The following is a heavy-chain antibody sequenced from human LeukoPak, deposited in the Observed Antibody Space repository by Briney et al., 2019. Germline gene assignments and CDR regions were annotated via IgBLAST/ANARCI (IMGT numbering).Heavy chain of an antibody. CDR2: INHSGST. D-gene: IGHD2-2*01. J-gene: IGHJ4*02. CDR3: ARGPHCSSTSCQSTPLDY. V-gene: IGHV4-39*07. Sequence: PSETLSLTCTVSGGSISSSSYYWGWIRQPPGKGLEWIGEINHSGSTNYNPSLKSRVTISVDTSKNQFSLKLSSVTAADTAVYYCARGPHCSSTSCQSTPLDYWGQGTLVTVSS. CDR1: GGSISSSSYY.